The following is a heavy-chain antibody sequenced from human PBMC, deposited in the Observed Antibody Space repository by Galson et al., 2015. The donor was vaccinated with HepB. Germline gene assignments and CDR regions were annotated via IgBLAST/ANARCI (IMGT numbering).Heavy chain of an antibody. CDR3: VRVPITIFRGTIIWDAFEI. D-gene: IGHD3-3*01. CDR2: INTNTGNP. CDR1: GYTFTSYT. J-gene: IGHJ3*02. V-gene: IGHV7-4-1*02. Sequence: SVKVSCKASGYTFTSYTLNWVRQAPGQGLEWMGWINTNTGNPTYAPGFTGRFVFSLDTSVSTAYLQIINLKAEDTAKYYCVRVPITIFRGTIIWDAFEIWGQGTMVTVSS.